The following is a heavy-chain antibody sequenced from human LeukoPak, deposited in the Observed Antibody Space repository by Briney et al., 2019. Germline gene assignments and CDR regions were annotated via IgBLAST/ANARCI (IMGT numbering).Heavy chain of an antibody. D-gene: IGHD1/OR15-1a*01. J-gene: IGHJ4*02. CDR3: ARSREHKYEVDY. CDR1: GLTVSSNY. V-gene: IGHV3-53*01. CDR2: LYSGGST. Sequence: GGSLRLSCAASGLTVSSNYMSWVRQAPGKGLEWVTVLYSGGSTYYADSVKGRITISRDNSKNTLYLQMNSLRAEDTAVYYCARSREHKYEVDYWGQGTLVTVSS.